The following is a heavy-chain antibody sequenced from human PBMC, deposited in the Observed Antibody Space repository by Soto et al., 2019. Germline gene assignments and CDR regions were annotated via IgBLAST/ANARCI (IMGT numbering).Heavy chain of an antibody. CDR1: GGSISIDGYS. CDR3: ARGVFPTYCDY. Sequence: QLQLQQSGSGLVKPSQTLSLTCAVSGGSISIDGYSWSWIRQPPGKGLEWIGYIYHSGSTSYNPSLQSRVTIPIARSRNQFSLTLTALTAADTALYPCARGVFPTYCDYWGQGILVTVSS. V-gene: IGHV4-30-2*01. J-gene: IGHJ4*02. CDR2: IYHSGST.